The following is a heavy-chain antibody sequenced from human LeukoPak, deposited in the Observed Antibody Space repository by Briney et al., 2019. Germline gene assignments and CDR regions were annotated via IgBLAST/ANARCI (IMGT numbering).Heavy chain of an antibody. D-gene: IGHD3-22*01. CDR2: ISSSSSYI. Sequence: GGSLRLSCAASGFTFSSYSMNWVRQAPGKGLEWVSSISSSSSYIYYADSVKGRFTISRDNAKNSLYLQMNSLRAEDTAVYYCARDLNYDGSGYPGNWGQGTLVTVSS. CDR1: GFTFSSYS. V-gene: IGHV3-21*01. CDR3: ARDLNYDGSGYPGN. J-gene: IGHJ4*02.